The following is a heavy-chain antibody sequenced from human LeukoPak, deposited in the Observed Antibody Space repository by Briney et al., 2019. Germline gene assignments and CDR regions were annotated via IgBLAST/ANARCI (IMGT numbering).Heavy chain of an antibody. CDR3: ARTIVGAAFDY. Sequence: GGSLRLSCAASGFTFSNYWMHWVRQAPGKGLLWVSRIDGDGSSTSYADSVKGRFTISRDNAKNTLYLQMNSLRAEDTAVYYCARTIVGAAFDYWGQGTLVTVSS. CDR2: IDGDGSST. D-gene: IGHD1-26*01. V-gene: IGHV3-74*01. J-gene: IGHJ4*02. CDR1: GFTFSNYW.